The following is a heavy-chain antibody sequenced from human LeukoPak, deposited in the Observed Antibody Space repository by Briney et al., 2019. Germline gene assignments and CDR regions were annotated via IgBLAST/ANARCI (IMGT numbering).Heavy chain of an antibody. CDR3: AKDMGYTFGHAFDY. J-gene: IGHJ4*02. CDR1: GFTFSDYN. Sequence: GGSLRLSCAASGFTFSDYNMHWVRQAPGQGLEGVSLTSNDGSNKYYAVSVKGRFTISRDNTKNTLYLQMNSLRTEDTAVYYCAKDMGYTFGHAFDYWGQGTLVTVSS. D-gene: IGHD5-18*01. CDR2: TSNDGSNK. V-gene: IGHV3-30-3*01.